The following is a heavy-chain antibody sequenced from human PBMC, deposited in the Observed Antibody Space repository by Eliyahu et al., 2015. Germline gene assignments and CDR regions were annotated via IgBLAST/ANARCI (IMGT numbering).Heavy chain of an antibody. V-gene: IGHV3-48*03. D-gene: IGHD3-16*01. J-gene: IGHJ4*02. Sequence: QLVESGGGLVQPGGSLRLSCAVXGFPFSTYEMNWVRRAPGKGLEWIAYISRTGNTIYYSDSVKGRFTISRDNSKNSVFLQMDSLRVEDTGIYYCSRQRGIWSHFDYWGQGTLVTASS. CDR2: ISRTGNTI. CDR1: GFPFSTYE. CDR3: SRQRGIWSHFDY.